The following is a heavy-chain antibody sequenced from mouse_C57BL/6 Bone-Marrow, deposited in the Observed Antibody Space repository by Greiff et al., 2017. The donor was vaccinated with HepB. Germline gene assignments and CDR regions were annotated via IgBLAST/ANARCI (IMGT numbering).Heavy chain of an antibody. CDR3: TRWNYYGSSGFAY. Sequence: VQLQQSGTVLARPGASVKMSCKTSGYTFTSYWMHWVKQRPGQGLEWIGAIYPGNSDTSYNQKFKGKAKLTAVTSASTAYMELSSLTNEDSAVYYCTRWNYYGSSGFAYWGQGTLVTVSA. CDR1: GYTFTSYW. D-gene: IGHD1-1*01. J-gene: IGHJ3*01. V-gene: IGHV1-5*01. CDR2: IYPGNSDT.